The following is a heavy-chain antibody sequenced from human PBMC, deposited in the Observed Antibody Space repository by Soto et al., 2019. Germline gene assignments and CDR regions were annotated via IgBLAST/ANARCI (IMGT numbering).Heavy chain of an antibody. CDR1: RGTFSSYA. J-gene: IGHJ4*02. Sequence: QVQLVQSGAEVKKPGSSVKVSCKASRGTFSSYAISWVRQAPGQGLEWMGGIIPIFGTANYAQKFQGRVTITAAESTSTAYMELSSLRSEDTAVYYCVRITIFGVVITGPDYWGQGTLVTVSS. CDR3: VRITIFGVVITGPDY. D-gene: IGHD3-3*01. V-gene: IGHV1-69*01. CDR2: IIPIFGTA.